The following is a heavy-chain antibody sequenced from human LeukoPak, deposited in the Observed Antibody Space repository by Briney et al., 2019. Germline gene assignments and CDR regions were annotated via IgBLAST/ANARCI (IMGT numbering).Heavy chain of an antibody. D-gene: IGHD4-11*01. Sequence: GGSLRLSCAASGITVRTNYMSWVRQAPGKGLEWVSVMNSGGSVYYADSVRGRFNISRDISKNTLSLQMNSLRVEDTAVYYCTRETAKQYSFDSWGQGTLVTVSS. V-gene: IGHV3-66*01. CDR3: TRETAKQYSFDS. CDR1: GITVRTNY. J-gene: IGHJ4*02. CDR2: MNSGGSV.